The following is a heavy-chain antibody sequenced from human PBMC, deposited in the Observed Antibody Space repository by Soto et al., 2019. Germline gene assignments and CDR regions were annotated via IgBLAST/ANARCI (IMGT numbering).Heavy chain of an antibody. CDR3: AKDVLWGQSAY. V-gene: IGHV3-74*03. D-gene: IGHD3-16*01. CDR1: GFTFSRYW. CDR2: INTDGTNT. Sequence: EVQLVESGGGLVQPGGSLRLSCAVSGFTFSRYWMHWFRQDPGNGLVWVSSINTDGTNTPYADSVRGRFTVSRDNAKNTVYLQMISLRSEDTAVYYCAKDVLWGQSAYWGQGTLVVASS. J-gene: IGHJ4*02.